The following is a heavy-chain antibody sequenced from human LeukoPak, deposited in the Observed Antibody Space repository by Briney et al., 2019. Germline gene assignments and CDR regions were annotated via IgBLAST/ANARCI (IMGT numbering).Heavy chain of an antibody. D-gene: IGHD6-13*01. J-gene: IGHJ4*02. CDR2: IWYDESNK. Sequence: GGSLRLSCAASGFSSYGLHWVRQAPAKGLGWVAVIWYDESNKYYADSVKGRFTISRDNSRNTLYLQMNSLRAEDTAVYYCARDGFSSRWYGGALDYWGQGTLVTVSS. CDR3: ARDGFSSRWYGGALDY. V-gene: IGHV3-33*01. CDR1: GFSSYG.